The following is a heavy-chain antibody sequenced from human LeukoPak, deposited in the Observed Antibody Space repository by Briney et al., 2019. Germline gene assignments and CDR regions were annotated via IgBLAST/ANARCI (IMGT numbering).Heavy chain of an antibody. CDR1: GFTFGEYS. D-gene: IGHD2-15*01. V-gene: IGHV3-49*04. CDR2: IRKQDGTT. J-gene: IGHJ4*02. Sequence: GGSLRLFCTASGFTFGEYSMSWVRQAPGKGLEWVGFIRKQDGTTECAASVRGRFTISRDESNRIAYLQMNSLKTEDTAVYHCNRWHISGVSYSNVWGQGTLVTVSS. CDR3: NRWHISGVSYSNV.